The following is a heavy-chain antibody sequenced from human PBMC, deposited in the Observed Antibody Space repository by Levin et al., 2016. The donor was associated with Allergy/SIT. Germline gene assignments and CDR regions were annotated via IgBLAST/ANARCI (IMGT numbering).Heavy chain of an antibody. Sequence: GESLKISCAASGFTFSSYAMSWVRQAPGKGLEWVSTISGSGASTYYADSVKGRFTISRDNSKNTLFLHMNSLRAEDTAVYYCAKSVSGFVDTPMNDYWGQGTLVTVSS. CDR2: ISGSGAST. V-gene: IGHV3-23*01. D-gene: IGHD5-18*01. CDR3: AKSVSGFVDTPMNDY. CDR1: GFTFSSYA. J-gene: IGHJ4*02.